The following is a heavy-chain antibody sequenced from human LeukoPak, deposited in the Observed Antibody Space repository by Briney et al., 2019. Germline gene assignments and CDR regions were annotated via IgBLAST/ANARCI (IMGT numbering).Heavy chain of an antibody. J-gene: IGHJ4*02. CDR2: IHYSGTI. V-gene: IGHV4-59*01. D-gene: IGHD3-16*01. CDR3: ATSYDHGWLIGS. CDR1: GGSITNDY. Sequence: SETLSLTCTVSGGSITNDYWNWIRQSSGKQLEWIGSIHYSGTINYSPSLKSRITISLDTSKNQFSLKLSSVTAADTAMYYCATSYDHGWLIGSWGQGTLVTVSS.